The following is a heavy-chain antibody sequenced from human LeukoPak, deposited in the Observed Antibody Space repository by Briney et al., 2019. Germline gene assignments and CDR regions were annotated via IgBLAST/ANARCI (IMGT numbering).Heavy chain of an antibody. J-gene: IGHJ4*02. D-gene: IGHD6-13*01. V-gene: IGHV3-33*01. CDR1: GFTFSSYG. CDR2: IWYDGSNK. CDR3: ARERSAAAAPFDY. Sequence: GGSLRLSCAASGFTFSSYGMHWVRQAPGKGLEWVAVIWYDGSNKYYADSVKGRFTISRDNSKNTLYLQMNSLRAENTAVYYCARERSAAAAPFDYWGQGTLVTVSS.